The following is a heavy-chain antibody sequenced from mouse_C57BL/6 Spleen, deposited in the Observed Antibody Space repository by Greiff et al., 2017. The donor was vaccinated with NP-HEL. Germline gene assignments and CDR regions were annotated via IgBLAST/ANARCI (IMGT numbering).Heavy chain of an antibody. CDR2: ISNKANGYTT. D-gene: IGHD1-1*01. V-gene: IGHV7-3*01. CDR1: GFTFTDYY. Sequence: EVQLLESGGGLVQPGGSLSLSCAASGFTFTDYYMSWVRQPPGKALEWLGFISNKANGYTTEYSASVKGRFTISRDNSQSILYIQMNALSAEDSATYYGARYPLITAVGAPYWYFDVWGTGTTVTVAS. J-gene: IGHJ1*03. CDR3: ARYPLITAVGAPYWYFDV.